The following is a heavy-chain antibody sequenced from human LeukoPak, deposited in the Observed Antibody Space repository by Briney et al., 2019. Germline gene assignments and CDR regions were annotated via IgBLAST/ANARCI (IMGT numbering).Heavy chain of an antibody. CDR2: IYYSGST. CDR3: ARRGYSDAFDI. V-gene: IGHV4-59*08. Sequence: SETLSLTCTVSGGSISSYYWSWMRQPPGKGLEWIGYIYYSGSTNYNPSLKSRVTISVDTSKNQFSLRLSSVTAADTAVYYCARRGYSDAFDIWGQGTMVTVSS. J-gene: IGHJ3*02. CDR1: GGSISSYY. D-gene: IGHD5-24*01.